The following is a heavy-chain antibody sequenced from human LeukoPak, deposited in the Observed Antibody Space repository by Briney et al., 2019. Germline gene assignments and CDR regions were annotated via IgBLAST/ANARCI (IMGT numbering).Heavy chain of an antibody. Sequence: GASVKVSCKASGYTFTSYDINWVRQATGQGLEWMGWMNPNSGNTGYAQKFQGRVTMTEDTSTDTAYMELSSLRSEDTAVYYCATVWFGENSGMDVWGQGTTVTVSS. CDR1: GYTFTSYD. D-gene: IGHD3-10*01. J-gene: IGHJ6*02. CDR2: MNPNSGNT. CDR3: ATVWFGENSGMDV. V-gene: IGHV1-8*01.